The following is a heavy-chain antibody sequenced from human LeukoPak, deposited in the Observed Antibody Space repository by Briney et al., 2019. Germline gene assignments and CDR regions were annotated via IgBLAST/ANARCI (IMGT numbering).Heavy chain of an antibody. CDR3: AGRIAARRYWFDP. CDR2: INHSGST. V-gene: IGHV4-34*01. D-gene: IGHD6-6*01. J-gene: IGHJ5*02. Sequence: SATLSLTCAVYGGSFSGYYWSWIRQPPGKGLEWIGEINHSGSTNYNPSLKSRVTIPVDTSKNQFSLKLSSVTAADTAVYYCAGRIAARRYWFDPWGQGTLVTVSS. CDR1: GGSFSGYY.